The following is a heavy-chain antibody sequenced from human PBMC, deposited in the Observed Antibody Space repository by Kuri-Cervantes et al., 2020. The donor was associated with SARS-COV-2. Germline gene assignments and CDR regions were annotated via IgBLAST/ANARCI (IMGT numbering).Heavy chain of an antibody. D-gene: IGHD2-21*02. J-gene: IGHJ6*02. CDR3: ARGRCTGDCHPYYYYAMDV. V-gene: IGHV4-34*01. Sequence: SQTLSLTCAVYGGSFSGYYWSWIRQPPGKGLEWIGEISHSGSTNYSPSLKSRVTMSVDSSKNQFSLQLSSVTAADTAVYYCARGRCTGDCHPYYYYAMDVWGQGTTVTVSS. CDR2: ISHSGST. CDR1: GGSFSGYY.